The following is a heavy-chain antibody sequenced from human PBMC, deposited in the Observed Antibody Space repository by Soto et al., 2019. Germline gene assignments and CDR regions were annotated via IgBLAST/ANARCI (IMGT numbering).Heavy chain of an antibody. CDR2: INRSGAT. J-gene: IGHJ4*02. CDR1: GGSFGGYY. Sequence: QMQLQQWGAGLLKPPEPLSLTCAAYGGSFGGYYYYWIRQPPGRGREWIGEINRSGATNYNPSLKSRVTISVDTSKNQFSLTLSSVTAADTAIYYCARGGLTTVPPLTWGLGTLVTVSS. D-gene: IGHD4-17*01. V-gene: IGHV4-34*01. CDR3: ARGGLTTVPPLT.